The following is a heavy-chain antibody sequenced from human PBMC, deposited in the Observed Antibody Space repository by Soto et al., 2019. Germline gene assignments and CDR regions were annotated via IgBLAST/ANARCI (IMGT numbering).Heavy chain of an antibody. CDR1: GGPFSSYA. CDR2: IIPIFGTA. CDR3: ARVITIFGVVILGGWFDP. V-gene: IGHV1-69*01. D-gene: IGHD3-3*01. J-gene: IGHJ5*02. Sequence: QVQLVQSGAEVKKPGSSVKVSCKASGGPFSSYAISWVRQAPGQGLEWMGGIIPIFGTANYAQKFQGRVTITADESTSTAYMELSSLRSEDTAVYYCARVITIFGVVILGGWFDPWGQGTLVTVSS.